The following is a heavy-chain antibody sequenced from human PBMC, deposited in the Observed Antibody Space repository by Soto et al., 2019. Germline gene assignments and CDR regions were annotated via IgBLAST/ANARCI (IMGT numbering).Heavy chain of an antibody. D-gene: IGHD3-10*01. CDR3: ARVDWSVVRGVIIRYYYGMDV. J-gene: IGHJ6*02. Sequence: ASVKVSCKASGYTFTSYGISWVRQAPGQGIEWMGWISAYNGNTNYAQKLQGRVTMTTDTSTSTAYMELRSLRSDDTAVYYCARVDWSVVRGVIIRYYYGMDVWGQGTTVTVSS. CDR1: GYTFTSYG. CDR2: ISAYNGNT. V-gene: IGHV1-18*01.